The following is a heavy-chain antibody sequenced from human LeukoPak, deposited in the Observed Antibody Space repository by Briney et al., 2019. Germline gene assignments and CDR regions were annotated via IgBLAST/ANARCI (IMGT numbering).Heavy chain of an antibody. V-gene: IGHV4-39*07. Sequence: SDTLSLTCTVSGDSISTSKSYWGWIRQPPLKGLEWIGSIYYTGNTYYNPSLKSRVTISVDTSKNQFSLKLSSVTAADTAVYYCAKGDGSGSYYFVYAFDIWGQGTMVTVSS. D-gene: IGHD3-10*01. J-gene: IGHJ3*02. CDR3: AKGDGSGSYYFVYAFDI. CDR2: IYYTGNT. CDR1: GDSISTSKSY.